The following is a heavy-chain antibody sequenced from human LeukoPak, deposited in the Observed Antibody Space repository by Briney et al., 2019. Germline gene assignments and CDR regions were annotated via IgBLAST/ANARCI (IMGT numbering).Heavy chain of an antibody. Sequence: SETLSLTCTVSGYSISSGYYWGWIRQPPGKGLEWIGSIYHSGSTYYNPSLKSRVTISVDTSKNQFSLKLSSVTAADTAVYYCARDCGYGDYAGWFDPWGQGTLVTVSS. D-gene: IGHD4-17*01. CDR1: GYSISSGYY. J-gene: IGHJ5*02. V-gene: IGHV4-38-2*02. CDR2: IYHSGST. CDR3: ARDCGYGDYAGWFDP.